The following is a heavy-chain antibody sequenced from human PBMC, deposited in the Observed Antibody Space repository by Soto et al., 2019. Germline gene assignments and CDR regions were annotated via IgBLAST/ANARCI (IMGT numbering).Heavy chain of an antibody. J-gene: IGHJ4*02. CDR2: IHYSGST. V-gene: IGHV4-61*01. CDR3: TRGGDAYKNGH. Sequence: QVQLQESGPGLVKPSETLSLTCTVSDGSVSIGTYYWSWIRQPPGKGLEWIGFIHYSGSTNYNPSPKGRVTMSVDTTKNHFSLKLTSVNAADTAVYYCTRGGDAYKNGHWGQGTLVTVSS. D-gene: IGHD2-21*01. CDR1: DGSVSIGTYY.